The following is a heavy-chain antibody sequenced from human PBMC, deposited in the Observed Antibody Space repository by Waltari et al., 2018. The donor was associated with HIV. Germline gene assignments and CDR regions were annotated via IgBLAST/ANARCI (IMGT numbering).Heavy chain of an antibody. J-gene: IGHJ4*02. CDR3: ARGPNTLVKYHDF. D-gene: IGHD3-16*01. CDR1: VSLFILYD. V-gene: IGHV1-8*01. CDR2: MNPNSGNK. Sequence: QVPLVQSGAELKKPGASVKGSCTASVSLFILYDIHWVRQAPGQGREWIGWMNPNSGNKGSAQKLQGRLTRTWNIATNTAYMELSSMSSEDTAVYYCARGPNTLVKYHDFWGQGSLVTVSS.